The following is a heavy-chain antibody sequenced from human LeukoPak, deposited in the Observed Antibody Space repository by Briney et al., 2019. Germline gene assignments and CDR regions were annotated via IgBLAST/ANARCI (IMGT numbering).Heavy chain of an antibody. CDR1: GFTFSGSA. CDR2: IRSTANGYAT. D-gene: IGHD6-19*01. V-gene: IGHV3-73*01. J-gene: IGHJ4*02. Sequence: GGSLRLSCAASGFTFSGSALHWVRQASGKGLEWVGRIRSTANGYATAYAASVKGRFTISRDDSKNTAYLQMDSLKTEDTAVYYCAKGSSSGWSDYYFDYWGQGTLVTVSS. CDR3: AKGSSSGWSDYYFDY.